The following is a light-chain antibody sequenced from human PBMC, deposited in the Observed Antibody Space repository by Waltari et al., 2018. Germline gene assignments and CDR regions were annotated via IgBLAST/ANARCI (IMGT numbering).Light chain of an antibody. Sequence: QSALTQPASVSGSPGQSITISCTGASSDVGCYNLFSWYQQHPGKAPELVVYEVISRPSGVSNRFSGSKSGNTASLTISGLQAEDEADYYCCSYAGRNIWVFGGGTKLTVL. V-gene: IGLV2-23*02. J-gene: IGLJ3*02. CDR1: SSDVGCYNL. CDR2: EVI. CDR3: CSYAGRNIWV.